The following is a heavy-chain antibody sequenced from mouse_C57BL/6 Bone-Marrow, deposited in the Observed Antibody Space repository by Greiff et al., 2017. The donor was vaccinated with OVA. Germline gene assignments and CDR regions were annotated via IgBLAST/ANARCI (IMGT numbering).Heavy chain of an antibody. CDR2: ISSGGSYT. Sequence: EVQVVESGGDLVKPGGSLKLSCAASGFTFSSYGMSWVRQTPDKRLEWVATISSGGSYTYYPDSVKGRFTISRDNAKNTLYLQMSSLKSEDTAMYYCASYYYGSSYFAYWGQGTLVTVSA. J-gene: IGHJ3*01. V-gene: IGHV5-6*01. CDR3: ASYYYGSSYFAY. CDR1: GFTFSSYG. D-gene: IGHD1-1*01.